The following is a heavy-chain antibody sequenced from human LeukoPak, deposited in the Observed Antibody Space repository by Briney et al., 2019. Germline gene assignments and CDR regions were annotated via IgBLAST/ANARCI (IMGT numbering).Heavy chain of an antibody. CDR1: GFSLEDHG. J-gene: IGHJ3*02. Sequence: PGGSLRLSCEASGFSLEDHGMNWVRQAPGKGLEWVSGINWNGGRTGYADSVKGRFTISRDNAENSLYLLMNSLRGEDTALYYCARDRFPEGNDAFDIWGQGTMVIVSS. CDR3: ARDRFPEGNDAFDI. CDR2: INWNGGRT. D-gene: IGHD1-14*01. V-gene: IGHV3-20*04.